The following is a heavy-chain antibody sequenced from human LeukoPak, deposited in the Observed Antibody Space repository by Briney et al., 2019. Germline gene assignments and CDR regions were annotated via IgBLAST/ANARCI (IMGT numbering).Heavy chain of an antibody. CDR2: ISGSGDTT. J-gene: IGHJ4*02. Sequence: GGSLRLSCAASGFTFSSYAMNWVRQAPGKGLEWVSVISGSGDTTYYADSVKGQFTISRDNSKNTLYLQMNSLRAEDTAVYYCAKDISGFGSSGYYDYWGQGTLVTVSS. V-gene: IGHV3-23*01. CDR3: AKDISGFGSSGYYDY. D-gene: IGHD3-22*01. CDR1: GFTFSSYA.